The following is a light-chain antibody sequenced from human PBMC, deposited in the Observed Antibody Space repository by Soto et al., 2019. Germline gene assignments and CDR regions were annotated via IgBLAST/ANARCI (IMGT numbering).Light chain of an antibody. Sequence: EIVLTQSPGTLSLSPGERATLSCRASQSVSSSYIAWFQQKPGQAPRLLIYDASSRATGIPDRFSGSGSGTEFTLTISRLEPEDCAVYYCQQYGSSPYTFGQGTKLEIK. CDR3: QQYGSSPYT. CDR1: QSVSSSY. CDR2: DAS. V-gene: IGKV3-20*01. J-gene: IGKJ2*01.